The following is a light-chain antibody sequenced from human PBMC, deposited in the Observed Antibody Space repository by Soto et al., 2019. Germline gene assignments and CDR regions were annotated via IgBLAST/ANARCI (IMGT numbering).Light chain of an antibody. CDR3: QQYSRNSST. Sequence: DIQVTQSPSTLSASVGDRVTITCRASQSISRHLDWYQKKPGKAPEVLIFDASTLESGVPSRFSGGGSGTKFTLIISILPADDFTTYYCQQYSRNSSTFGPGTKLEIK. CDR2: DAS. CDR1: QSISRH. V-gene: IGKV1-5*01. J-gene: IGKJ2*01.